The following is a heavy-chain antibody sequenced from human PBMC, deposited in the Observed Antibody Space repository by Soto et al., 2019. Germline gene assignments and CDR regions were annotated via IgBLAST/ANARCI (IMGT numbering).Heavy chain of an antibody. V-gene: IGHV1-8*01. D-gene: IGHD3-3*01. CDR2: MNPNSGNT. Sequence: QVQLVQSGAEVKKPGASVKVSCKASGYTFTSYDINWVRQATGQGLEWMGWMNPNSGNTGYAQKFQGRVTMTRNTSISTAYMELSSLRSEDTAVYYCARGQSESNYDFWSGYSFYYMDVWGKGTTVTVS. J-gene: IGHJ6*03. CDR3: ARGQSESNYDFWSGYSFYYMDV. CDR1: GYTFTSYD.